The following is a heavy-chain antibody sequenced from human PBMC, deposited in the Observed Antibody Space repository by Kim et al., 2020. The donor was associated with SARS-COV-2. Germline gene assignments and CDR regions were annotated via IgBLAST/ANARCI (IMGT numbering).Heavy chain of an antibody. CDR2: INPNSGGT. Sequence: ASVKVSCKASGYTFTGYYMHWVRQAPGQGLEWMGWINPNSGGTNYAQKFQGRVTMTRDTSISTAYMDLSRLRSDDTAVYYCARSYDIQDYYYYGMDVWGQGTTVTVSS. CDR3: ARSYDIQDYYYYGMDV. V-gene: IGHV1-2*02. J-gene: IGHJ6*02. CDR1: GYTFTGYY. D-gene: IGHD3-9*01.